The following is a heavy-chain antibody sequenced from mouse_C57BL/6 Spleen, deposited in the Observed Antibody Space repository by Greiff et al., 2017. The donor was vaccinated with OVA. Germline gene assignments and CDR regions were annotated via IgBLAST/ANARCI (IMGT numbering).Heavy chain of an antibody. J-gene: IGHJ2*01. V-gene: IGHV1-55*01. Sequence: QVHVKQPGAELVKPGASVKMSCKASGYTFTSYWITWVKQRPGQGLEWIGDIYPGSGSTNYNEKFKSKATLTVDTSSSTAYMQLSSLTSEDSAVYYCARSGLRRDYWGQGTTLTVSS. D-gene: IGHD2-4*01. CDR1: GYTFTSYW. CDR2: IYPGSGST. CDR3: ARSGLRRDY.